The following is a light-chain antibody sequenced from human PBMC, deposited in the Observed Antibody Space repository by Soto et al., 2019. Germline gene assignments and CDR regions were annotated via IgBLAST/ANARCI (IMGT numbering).Light chain of an antibody. CDR2: TAS. CDR1: QSISTY. J-gene: IGKJ2*01. Sequence: DLPMTQSPSSLSASVGDKVTITCRASQSISTYLNWYQQKPGKTPGLLIYTASSLQSGVPSRFSGSGSGTDFTLIISSLQPEDFATYYCQQSYSAPYTFGPGTKLDIK. CDR3: QQSYSAPYT. V-gene: IGKV1-39*01.